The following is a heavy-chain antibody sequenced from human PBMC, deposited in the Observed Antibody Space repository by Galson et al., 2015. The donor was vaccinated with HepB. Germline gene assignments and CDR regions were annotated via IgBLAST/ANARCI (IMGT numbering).Heavy chain of an antibody. J-gene: IGHJ4*02. V-gene: IGHV3-33*01. CDR3: ARVDCSSTSCYELDY. CDR2: IWYDGSNK. Sequence: SLRLSCAASGFTFSSYGMHWVRQAPGKGLEWVAVIWYDGSNKYYADSVKGRFTISRDNSKNTLYLQMNSLRAEDTAVYYCARVDCSSTSCYELDYWGQGTLVTVSS. CDR1: GFTFSSYG. D-gene: IGHD2-2*01.